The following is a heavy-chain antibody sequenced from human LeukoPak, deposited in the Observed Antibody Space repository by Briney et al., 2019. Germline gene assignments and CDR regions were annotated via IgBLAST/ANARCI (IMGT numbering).Heavy chain of an antibody. J-gene: IGHJ4*02. CDR1: GFTFSSYS. V-gene: IGHV3-48*04. D-gene: IGHD3-10*01. CDR2: ISSSSSTI. CDR3: AREVVMVRGLYDY. Sequence: GGSLRLSCAASGFTFSSYSMNWVRQAPGKGLEWVSSISSSSSTIYYADSVKGRFTISRDNAKNSLYLQMNSLRAEDTAVYYCAREVVMVRGLYDYWGQGTLVTVSS.